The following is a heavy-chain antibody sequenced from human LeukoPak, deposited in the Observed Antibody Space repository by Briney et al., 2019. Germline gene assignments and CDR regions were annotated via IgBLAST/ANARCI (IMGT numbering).Heavy chain of an antibody. CDR1: GSRFTSYW. V-gene: IGHV5-51*01. CDR3: ARPRHYYGSGSPNYYFDY. J-gene: IGHJ4*02. D-gene: IGHD3-10*01. Sequence: GEALKISLKGSGSRFTSYWIGWGRPLPGKGLEWMEIIYPGDSDTRYSPSFQGQVTISADKSISTTYLQWSSLKASDTAMYYCARPRHYYGSGSPNYYFDYWGQGTLVTVSS. CDR2: IYPGDSDT.